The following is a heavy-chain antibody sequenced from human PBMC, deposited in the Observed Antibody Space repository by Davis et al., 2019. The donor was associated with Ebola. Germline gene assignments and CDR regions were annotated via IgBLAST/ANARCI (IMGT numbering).Heavy chain of an antibody. CDR3: AREGGRYYDSSGYVFDI. J-gene: IGHJ3*02. Sequence: ASVKVSCKASGYRFTSYYMHWVRQAPGQGLEWMGIINPITGGTSYARNFQVRVNMTRDTSTSTVYMELSSLRSEDTAMYYCAREGGRYYDSSGYVFDIWGQGTMVKVSS. CDR1: GYRFTSYY. CDR2: INPITGGT. V-gene: IGHV1-46*01. D-gene: IGHD3-22*01.